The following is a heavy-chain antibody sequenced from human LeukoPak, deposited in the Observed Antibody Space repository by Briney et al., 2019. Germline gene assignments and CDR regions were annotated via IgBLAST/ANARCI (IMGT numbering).Heavy chain of an antibody. CDR2: IYYSGST. Sequence: PSETLSLTCTVSGGSISSYYWSWIRQPPGKGLEWIGYIYYSGSTNYIRSLKSGVTISVDTSKNQFSLKLSSVTAADTAVYYCARGRSTGNFDYWGQGTLVTVSS. V-gene: IGHV4-59*01. D-gene: IGHD3-10*01. J-gene: IGHJ4*02. CDR3: ARGRSTGNFDY. CDR1: GGSISSYY.